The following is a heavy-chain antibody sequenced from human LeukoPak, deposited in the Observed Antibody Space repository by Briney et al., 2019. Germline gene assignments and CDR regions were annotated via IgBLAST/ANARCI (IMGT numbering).Heavy chain of an antibody. D-gene: IGHD3-10*01. CDR1: GFTFSSYE. V-gene: IGHV3-30*02. Sequence: GGSLRLSCAASGFTFSSYEMNWVRQAPGKGLEWVAFIPYDGSNKYYADSVKGRFTISRDNSKSTLYLQMNSLRAEDTAVYYCAKDRVVWLGDPLYMDVWGKGTTVTISS. J-gene: IGHJ6*03. CDR3: AKDRVVWLGDPLYMDV. CDR2: IPYDGSNK.